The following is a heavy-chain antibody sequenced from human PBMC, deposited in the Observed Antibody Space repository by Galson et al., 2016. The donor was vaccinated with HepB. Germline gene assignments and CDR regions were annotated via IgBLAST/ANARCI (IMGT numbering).Heavy chain of an antibody. Sequence: PALVKPTQTLTLTCTFSGFSFSTSGMCLSWIRQSPGKALEWLARIDWDDDKYYSTSLKTRLSISKDTSKNQVVLTMNNMDPVDTATYYCARICPQYCDWFQIDYWGQGILVIVSS. V-gene: IGHV2-70*11. D-gene: IGHD3-9*01. J-gene: IGHJ4*02. CDR3: ARICPQYCDWFQIDY. CDR1: GFSFSTSGMC. CDR2: IDWDDDK.